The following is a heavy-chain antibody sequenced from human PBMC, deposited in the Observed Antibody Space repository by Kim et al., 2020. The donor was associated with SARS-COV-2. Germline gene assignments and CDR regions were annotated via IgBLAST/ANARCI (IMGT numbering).Heavy chain of an antibody. CDR3: ASGFGKPPRFGESYWGNYYYGMDV. D-gene: IGHD3-10*01. J-gene: IGHJ6*02. CDR2: IYYSGST. V-gene: IGHV4-59*01. Sequence: SETLSLTCTVSGGSISSYYWSWIRQPPGKGLEWIGYIYYSGSTHYNPSLKSRVTISVDTSKNQFSLKLGSVTAADTAVYYCASGFGKPPRFGESYWGNYYYGMDVWGQGTTVTVSS. CDR1: GGSISSYY.